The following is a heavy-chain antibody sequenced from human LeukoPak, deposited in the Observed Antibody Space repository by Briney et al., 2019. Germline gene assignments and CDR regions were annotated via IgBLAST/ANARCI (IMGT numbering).Heavy chain of an antibody. Sequence: VASVKVSCKASGYTFTTYAIHWVRQAPGQRLEWMGWINAGNGNTKYSQKFQDRVTITRDTSASTAYMELSSLRSEDTAVYYCARGCGSDCPNAEYFHHWGQGSLVIVSS. J-gene: IGHJ1*01. V-gene: IGHV1-3*01. CDR1: GYTFTTYA. CDR2: INAGNGNT. CDR3: ARGCGSDCPNAEYFHH. D-gene: IGHD2-21*02.